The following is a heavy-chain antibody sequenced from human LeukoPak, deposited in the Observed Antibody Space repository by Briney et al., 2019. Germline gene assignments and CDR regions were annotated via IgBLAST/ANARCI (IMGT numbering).Heavy chain of an antibody. V-gene: IGHV3-23*01. CDR2: ISGSGTST. CDR1: GFTFSSYA. J-gene: IGHJ4*02. D-gene: IGHD3-22*01. CDR3: AKKVGGYYTFDY. Sequence: GGSLRLSCAASGFTFSSYAMSWVRQAPGKGLEWVSGISGSGTSTYYADSVKGRFTISRDNSKNTLYLQMNSLRAEDTAVYYCAKKVGGYYTFDYWSQGTLVTVSS.